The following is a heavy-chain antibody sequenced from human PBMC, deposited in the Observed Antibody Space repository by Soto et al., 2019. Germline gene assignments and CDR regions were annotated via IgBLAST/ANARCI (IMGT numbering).Heavy chain of an antibody. CDR1: GFTFTSYA. V-gene: IGHV3-23*01. Sequence: SLRLSCAASGFTFTSYAMHWVRQAPGKGLEWVPGISGSAGDPYYADSVKGRFTISRDNSKNTLYLQMNSLRAEDTAVYYCARVRSRISGVFWGQGTLLTVSS. CDR3: ARVRSRISGVF. CDR2: ISGSAGDP. J-gene: IGHJ4*02. D-gene: IGHD1-20*01.